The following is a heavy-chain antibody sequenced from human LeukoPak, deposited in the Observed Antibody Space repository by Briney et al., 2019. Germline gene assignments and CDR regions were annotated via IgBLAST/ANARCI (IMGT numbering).Heavy chain of an antibody. Sequence: ASVKVSCRASGYTFTSYGISWVRQAPGQGLEWMGWISAYNGNTNYAQKLQGRVTMTTDTSTSTAYMELRSLRSDGTAVYYCARDRRTSPFYYDILTGYDYWGQGTLVTVSS. CDR3: ARDRRTSPFYYDILTGYDY. V-gene: IGHV1-18*01. CDR1: GYTFTSYG. CDR2: ISAYNGNT. J-gene: IGHJ4*02. D-gene: IGHD3-9*01.